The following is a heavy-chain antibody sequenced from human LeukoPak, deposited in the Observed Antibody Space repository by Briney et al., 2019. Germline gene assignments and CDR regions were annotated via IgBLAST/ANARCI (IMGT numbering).Heavy chain of an antibody. CDR2: IQSDGSDK. J-gene: IGHJ4*02. CDR3: AKATGTLSN. V-gene: IGHV3-30*02. CDR1: GFTFSRYG. D-gene: IGHD1-1*01. Sequence: SGGSLRLSCVVSGFTFSRYGMHWVRQAPGKGLEWVAFIQSDGSDKYYADSVKGRFTISRDSSKNTLYLQMNSLTAEDTAIYYCAKATGTLSNWGQGTLVTVSS.